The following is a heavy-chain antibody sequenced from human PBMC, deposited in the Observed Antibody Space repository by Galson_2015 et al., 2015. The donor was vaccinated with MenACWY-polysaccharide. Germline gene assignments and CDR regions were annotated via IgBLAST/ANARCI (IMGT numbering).Heavy chain of an antibody. V-gene: IGHV3-21*04. D-gene: IGHD3-16*01. Sequence: SLRLSCAASGFGFSSYTLNWVRQAPGKGLEWVSSISYSSNSIYYADSVKGRFTISRGNAGNSLYLLMNNLRAEDTAVYYCGRVSGHFYYYDSGDLKQGPSDMWGRGTMVTVSS. CDR2: ISYSSNSI. J-gene: IGHJ3*02. CDR1: GFGFSSYT. CDR3: GRVSGHFYYYDSGDLKQGPSDM.